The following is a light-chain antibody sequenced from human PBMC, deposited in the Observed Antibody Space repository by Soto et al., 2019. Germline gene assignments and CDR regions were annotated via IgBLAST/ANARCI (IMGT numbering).Light chain of an antibody. Sequence: QSVLTQPASVSGSPGQSITISCTGTSSDVGGYNYVSWYQQHPGKAPKLMIYDVSNRPSGVSNRFSGSKSGNTASLTISGLQAEDEADYYCSSYTSSSTPYVVGTGTKSPS. J-gene: IGLJ1*01. CDR1: SSDVGGYNY. V-gene: IGLV2-14*01. CDR3: SSYTSSSTPYV. CDR2: DVS.